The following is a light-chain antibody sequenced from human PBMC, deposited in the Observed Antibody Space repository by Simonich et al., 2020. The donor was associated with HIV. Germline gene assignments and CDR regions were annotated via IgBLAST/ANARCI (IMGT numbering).Light chain of an antibody. J-gene: IGKJ2*01. CDR1: QDISSA. CDR3: QQFNSYPYT. CDR2: DSS. V-gene: IGKV1-13*02. Sequence: AIQLTQSPSSRSASVGNRVTITCRASQDISSALAWYQQKPGKAPKLLIYDSSSLESGVPSRFSGSGSGTDFTLTISSLQPEDFATYYCQQFNSYPYTFGQGTKLEIK.